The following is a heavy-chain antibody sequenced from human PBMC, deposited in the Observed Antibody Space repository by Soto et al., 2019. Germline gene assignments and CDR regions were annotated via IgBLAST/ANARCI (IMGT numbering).Heavy chain of an antibody. J-gene: IGHJ3*02. CDR1: GYSFTNYW. CDR3: ARGQNGWSFTI. Sequence: GESLKISCEGFGYSFTNYWIGWVRQMPGKGLEWMGILYPGDSDTRYSPSFQGQVTISVDKSISTAYLQWNSLKASDTAMYYCARGQNGWSFTIWGQGKMVTVSS. V-gene: IGHV5-51*01. CDR2: LYPGDSDT. D-gene: IGHD2-15*01.